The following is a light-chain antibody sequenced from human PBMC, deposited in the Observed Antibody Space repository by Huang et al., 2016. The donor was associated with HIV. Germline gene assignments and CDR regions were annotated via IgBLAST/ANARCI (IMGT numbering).Light chain of an antibody. J-gene: IGKJ2*03. CDR1: PGISSY. Sequence: AIRLTQSPSSLSASTGDRVTITCRASPGISSYLAWYQQKPGKAPKLLISSASTLQSGVPSRFSGSGFGTDFTLTISSLQSEDLGTYHCQQYYTYPHSFGQGTKLVIK. CDR3: QQYYTYPHS. CDR2: SAS. V-gene: IGKV1-8*01.